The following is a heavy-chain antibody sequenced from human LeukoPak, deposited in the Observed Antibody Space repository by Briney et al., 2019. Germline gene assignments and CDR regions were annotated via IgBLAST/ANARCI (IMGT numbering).Heavy chain of an antibody. CDR2: IHSSGYT. Sequence: SETLSLTCTVSGGSISGYYWSWLRQSPGQGLEWIAYIHSSGYTNYNPSLKSRVTMSVDTSENQFSLRVSSVTAADTAVYYCAKRQGPNSDEYFDPWGQGTLVTVSS. D-gene: IGHD1-1*01. V-gene: IGHV4-4*09. CDR3: AKRQGPNSDEYFDP. J-gene: IGHJ5*02. CDR1: GGSISGYY.